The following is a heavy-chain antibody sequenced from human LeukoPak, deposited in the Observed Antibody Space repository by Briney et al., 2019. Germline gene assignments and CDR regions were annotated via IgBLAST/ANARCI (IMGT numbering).Heavy chain of an antibody. D-gene: IGHD6-19*01. Sequence: PSETLSLTCAVYGGSFSGYYWNWIRQPPGKGLEWIGEINHSGSTNYNPSLKSRVTISVDTSKNQFSLKLSSVTAADTAVYYCARDRYSSGWNYYYYYYMDVWGKGTTVTISS. V-gene: IGHV4-34*01. CDR2: INHSGST. CDR3: ARDRYSSGWNYYYYYYMDV. CDR1: GGSFSGYY. J-gene: IGHJ6*03.